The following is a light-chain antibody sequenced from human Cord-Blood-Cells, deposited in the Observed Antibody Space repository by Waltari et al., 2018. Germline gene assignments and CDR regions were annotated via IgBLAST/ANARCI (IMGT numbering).Light chain of an antibody. J-gene: IGLJ1*01. V-gene: IGLV2-23*02. CDR3: CSYAGSSTYV. Sequence: QSPLTQPASVSGSPGQSITISSAGTSSDVGSYNLVSWYQQHPGKAPKLMIYEVSKRPSGVSNRFSGSKSGNTASLTISGLQAEDEADYYCCSYAGSSTYVFGTGTKVTVL. CDR2: EVS. CDR1: SSDVGSYNL.